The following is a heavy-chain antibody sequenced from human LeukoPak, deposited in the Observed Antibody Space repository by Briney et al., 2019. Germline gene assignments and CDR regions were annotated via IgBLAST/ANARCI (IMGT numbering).Heavy chain of an antibody. D-gene: IGHD1-26*01. Sequence: PSETLSLTCTVSGGSISSSSYYWGWIRQPPGKGLEWIGSIYYSGSTYYNPSLKSRVTRSVDTSKNQFSLKLSSVTAADTAVYYCARSKAGSQPGGPFDYWGQGTLVTVSS. CDR2: IYYSGST. CDR1: GGSISSSSYY. J-gene: IGHJ4*02. CDR3: ARSKAGSQPGGPFDY. V-gene: IGHV4-39*07.